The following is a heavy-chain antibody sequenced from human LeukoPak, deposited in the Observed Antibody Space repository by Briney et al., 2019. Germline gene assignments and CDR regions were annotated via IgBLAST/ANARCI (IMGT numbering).Heavy chain of an antibody. V-gene: IGHV3-23*01. CDR1: GFTFSTYA. CDR3: AKTSRGNSGYDSPFDYDY. Sequence: SCAASGFTFSTYAMSWARQAPGKGLEWVSGVRGSGSRTDYADSVKGRFTISRNNSKHTLSLQLYSLRAEDTTVYYCAKTSRGNSGYDSPFDYDYWGNRTMV. CDR2: VRGSGSRT. J-gene: IGHJ4*01. D-gene: IGHD5-12*01.